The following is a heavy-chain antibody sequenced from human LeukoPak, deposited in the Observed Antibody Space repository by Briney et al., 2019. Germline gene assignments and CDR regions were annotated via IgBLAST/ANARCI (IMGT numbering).Heavy chain of an antibody. Sequence: GSLRLSCAASGFTFSSYSMNWVRQAPGKGLEWVSSISSSSSYIYYADSVKGRFTISRDNAKNSLYLQMNSLRAEDTAVYYCARPLYDFWRPQTNAFDIWGQGTMVTVSS. CDR3: ARPLYDFWRPQTNAFDI. CDR1: GFTFSSYS. CDR2: ISSSSSYI. V-gene: IGHV3-21*01. D-gene: IGHD3-3*01. J-gene: IGHJ3*02.